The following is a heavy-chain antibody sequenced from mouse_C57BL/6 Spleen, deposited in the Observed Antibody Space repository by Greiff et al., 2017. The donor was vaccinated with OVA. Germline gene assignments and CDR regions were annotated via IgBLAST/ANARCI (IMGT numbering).Heavy chain of an antibody. Sequence: EVQLQQSGAELVRPGASVTLSCTASGFNIKDDYMHWVKQRPEQGLEWIGWIDPENGDTEYASKFQGKATITADTSSNTAYMQLSSRTSEDTAVYYCTTFPLGTTVVATSDYWGQGTTLTVSS. CDR2: IDPENGDT. V-gene: IGHV14-4*01. J-gene: IGHJ2*01. CDR1: GFNIKDDY. CDR3: TTFPLGTTVVATSDY. D-gene: IGHD1-1*01.